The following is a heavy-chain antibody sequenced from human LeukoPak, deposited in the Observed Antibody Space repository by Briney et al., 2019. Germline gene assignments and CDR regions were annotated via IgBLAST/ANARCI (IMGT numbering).Heavy chain of an antibody. Sequence: PGGSLRLSCAASGFTFSSYSMNWVRQAPGKWLEWVSSISSSSSYIYYADSVKGRFTISRDNAKNSLYLQMNSLRAEDTAVYYCARALSSGYYRVSGGAFDIWGQGTMVTVSS. CDR3: ARALSSGYYRVSGGAFDI. J-gene: IGHJ3*02. CDR1: GFTFSSYS. D-gene: IGHD3-22*01. CDR2: ISSSSSYI. V-gene: IGHV3-21*01.